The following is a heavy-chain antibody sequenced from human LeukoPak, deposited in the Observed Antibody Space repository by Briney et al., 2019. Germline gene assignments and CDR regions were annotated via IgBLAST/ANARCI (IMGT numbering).Heavy chain of an antibody. CDR3: ARDQGGSGWYRN. V-gene: IGHV4-34*01. CDR2: INHSGST. D-gene: IGHD6-19*01. Sequence: SETLSLTCAVYGGSFSGYYWSWIRQPPGKGLEWIGEINHSGSTNYNPSLKSRVTMSVDTSKNQFSLKLSSVTAADTAVYYCARDQGGSGWYRNWGQGTLVTVSS. CDR1: GGSFSGYY. J-gene: IGHJ4*02.